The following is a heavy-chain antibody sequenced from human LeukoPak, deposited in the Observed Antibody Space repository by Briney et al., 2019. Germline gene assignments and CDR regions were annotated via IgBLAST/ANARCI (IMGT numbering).Heavy chain of an antibody. CDR2: IKSKTDGGTT. D-gene: IGHD3-3*01. J-gene: IGHJ4*02. CDR3: TTDRYDFWSGYYDY. Sequence: GGSLRLSCAASGFTFSNAWMSWVRQAPGKGLEWVGRIKSKTDGGTTDYAAPVKGRFTISRDDSKNTLYLQMNSLKTEDTAVYYRTTDRYDFWSGYYDYWGQGTLVTVSS. V-gene: IGHV3-15*01. CDR1: GFTFSNAW.